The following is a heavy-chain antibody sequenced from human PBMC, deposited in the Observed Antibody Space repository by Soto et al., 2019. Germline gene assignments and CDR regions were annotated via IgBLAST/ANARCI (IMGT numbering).Heavy chain of an antibody. CDR3: AREAYYYDSSGYFSKYSDS. CDR2: IYYTGSA. Sequence: PSETLSLTCTVSGGSISSGGYYWSWIRQHPGKGLEWIGYIYYTGSAYYNPSLKSRLTISVDTSQNQFSLKLSSVTAEDTAVYYCAREAYYYDSSGYFSKYSDSWGQGTLVTVSS. V-gene: IGHV4-31*03. J-gene: IGHJ4*02. D-gene: IGHD3-22*01. CDR1: GGSISSGGYY.